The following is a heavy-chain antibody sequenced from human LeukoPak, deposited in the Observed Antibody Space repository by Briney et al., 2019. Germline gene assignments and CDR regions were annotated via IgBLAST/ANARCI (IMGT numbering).Heavy chain of an antibody. CDR3: ASSSGWTYYFDY. D-gene: IGHD6-19*01. CDR1: GGSISSYY. J-gene: IGHJ4*02. Sequence: SETLSLTCTVSGGSISSYYWSWIRQPPGKGLEWIGYIYYSGSTNYNPSLKSRVTISVDTSKNQFSLKLSSVTAADTAVYYCASSSGWTYYFDYWGQGTLVTVSS. CDR2: IYYSGST. V-gene: IGHV4-59*01.